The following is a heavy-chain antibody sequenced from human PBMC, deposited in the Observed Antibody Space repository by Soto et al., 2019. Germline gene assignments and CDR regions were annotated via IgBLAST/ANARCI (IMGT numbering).Heavy chain of an antibody. V-gene: IGHV3-66*01. D-gene: IGHD4-17*01. CDR3: ASTKKPHYDPFDY. Sequence: GGSLRLSCAASGFTVSSNYMSWVRQAPGKGLEWVSVIYSGGSTYYADSVKGRFTISRDNSKNTLYLQMNSLRAEDTAVYYCASTKKPHYDPFDYWGKGTLVTVYS. J-gene: IGHJ4*02. CDR2: IYSGGST. CDR1: GFTVSSNY.